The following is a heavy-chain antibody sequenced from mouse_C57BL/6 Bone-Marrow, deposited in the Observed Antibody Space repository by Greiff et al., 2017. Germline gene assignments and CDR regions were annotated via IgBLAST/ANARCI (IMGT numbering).Heavy chain of an antibody. Sequence: VQLQQPGAELVKPGASVKMSCKASGYTFTSYWITWVKQRPGQGLEWIGVIDPSDSYTNYNQKFKGKATLTVDTSSSTAYMQLSSLTSEDSAVYYCARAGVYYGSSLAWFAYWGQGTLVTVSA. D-gene: IGHD1-1*01. V-gene: IGHV1-69*02. CDR1: GYTFTSYW. J-gene: IGHJ3*01. CDR2: IDPSDSYT. CDR3: ARAGVYYGSSLAWFAY.